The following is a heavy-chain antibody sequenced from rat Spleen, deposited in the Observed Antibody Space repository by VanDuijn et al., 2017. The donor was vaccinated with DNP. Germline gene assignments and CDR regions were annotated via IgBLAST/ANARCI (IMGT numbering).Heavy chain of an antibody. V-gene: IGHV1-43*01. J-gene: IGHJ2*01. CDR1: DYTFTSYY. CDR3: ARLLGYYFDY. Sequence: QVQLQQSGTELAKPGSSVKISCKASDYTFTSYYTGWLKQTTGQGLEYIGYINTGSGGTNYNEKFKGKATLTVDKTSSTAFMQLSSLTPDDSAVYYCARLLGYYFDYWGQGVMVTVSS. CDR2: INTGSGGT. D-gene: IGHD5-1*01.